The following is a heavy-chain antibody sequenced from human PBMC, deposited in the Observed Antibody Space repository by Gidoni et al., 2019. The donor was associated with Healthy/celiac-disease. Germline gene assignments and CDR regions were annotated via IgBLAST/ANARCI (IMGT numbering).Heavy chain of an antibody. CDR1: GFPFSSYW. CDR3: ARGVVAAINWFDP. J-gene: IGHJ5*02. CDR2: INSDGSST. D-gene: IGHD2-15*01. V-gene: IGHV3-74*01. Sequence: EVQLVESGGGLVQPGGSLRLSCAASGFPFSSYWMHWVRQAPGKGLVLVSRINSDGSSTSYADSVKGRFTISRDNAKNTLYLQMNSLRAEDTAVYYCARGVVAAINWFDPWGQGTLVTVSS.